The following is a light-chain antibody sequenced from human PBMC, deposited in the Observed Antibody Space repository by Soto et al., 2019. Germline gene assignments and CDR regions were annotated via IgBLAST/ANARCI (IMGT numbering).Light chain of an antibody. J-gene: IGKJ1*01. V-gene: IGKV3-15*01. Sequence: EIVMTQSPATLSVSPGERATLSCRASQGVTTNLAWFQQKPGQAPRLLIYGASTRATGMPARFSGSGSGTEFTLTISSVQSEEFAVYYCQQYNNWPRTFGQGTKVEIK. CDR1: QGVTTN. CDR2: GAS. CDR3: QQYNNWPRT.